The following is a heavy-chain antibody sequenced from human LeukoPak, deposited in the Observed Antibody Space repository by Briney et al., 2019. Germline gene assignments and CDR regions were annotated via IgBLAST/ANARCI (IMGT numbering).Heavy chain of an antibody. J-gene: IGHJ3*02. D-gene: IGHD3-22*01. V-gene: IGHV3-23*01. Sequence: GGSLRLSCAAFGFTFSSYAMSWVRQAPGKGLEWVSTISGRGGAPYYADSVKGRSTISRDNSKNTLYLQINSLRAEDTAVYYCAKDYYDSSGHDAFDIWGQGTMVTVSS. CDR3: AKDYYDSSGHDAFDI. CDR1: GFTFSSYA. CDR2: ISGRGGAP.